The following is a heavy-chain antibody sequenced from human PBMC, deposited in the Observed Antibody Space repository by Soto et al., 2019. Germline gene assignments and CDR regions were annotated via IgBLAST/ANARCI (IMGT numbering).Heavy chain of an antibody. V-gene: IGHV4-39*01. CDR1: GGSISYISYC. CDR2: MFYSGAT. D-gene: IGHD2-15*01. Sequence: KTSETLSLTCTVSGGSISYISYCWGWIRQPPGKGLQWIGCMFYSGATYYNPSLKNRVTLSVDTSNNEFSLKLVSVTAPDTAVYYCARHKSGSDWLDPWGQGTLVTVSS. J-gene: IGHJ5*02. CDR3: ARHKSGSDWLDP.